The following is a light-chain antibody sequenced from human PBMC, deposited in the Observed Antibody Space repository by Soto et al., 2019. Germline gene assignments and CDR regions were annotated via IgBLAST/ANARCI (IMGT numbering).Light chain of an antibody. CDR2: WAS. V-gene: IGKV4-1*01. CDR1: QSVLYSSNNKNY. J-gene: IGKJ1*01. CDR3: QQYYSTPRT. Sequence: DIVMTQSPDSQAVSLGDRAPINCKSSQSVLYSSNNKNYLAWYQQKPGQPPKLLIYWASTREFGVPDRFSGSGSGTDFTLTISSLQAEDVAVYYCQQYYSTPRTFGHGTKVDI.